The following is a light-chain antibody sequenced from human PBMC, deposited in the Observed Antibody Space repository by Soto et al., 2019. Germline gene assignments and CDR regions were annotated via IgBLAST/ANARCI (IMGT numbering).Light chain of an antibody. CDR1: SSDIGGYDY. V-gene: IGLV2-14*01. J-gene: IGLJ2*01. Sequence: QSALTQPASVSGSPGQSITLSCTGPSSDIGGYDYVSWYQRHPGKAPKLIIYDVNNRPSGVSNRFSGSKSGNTASLTISGLQAEDEADYYCTSYASGSSHVVFGGGTKLTV. CDR3: TSYASGSSHVV. CDR2: DVN.